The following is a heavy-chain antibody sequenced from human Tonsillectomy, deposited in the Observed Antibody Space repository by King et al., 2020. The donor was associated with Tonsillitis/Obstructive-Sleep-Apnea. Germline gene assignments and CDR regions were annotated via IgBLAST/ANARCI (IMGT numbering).Heavy chain of an antibody. CDR3: ARDSSNVQWLVTFYYYYMDV. V-gene: IGHV3-21*01. CDR1: AFTFSSYS. J-gene: IGHJ6*03. Sequence: VQLVESGGGLVKPGGSLRLSCAASAFTFSSYSMNWVRQAPGKGLEWVSSISSSSSYIYYADSVKGRFTISRDNAKNSLYLQMNSLRAEDTAVYYCARDSSNVQWLVTFYYYYMDVWGKGTTVTVSS. D-gene: IGHD6-19*01. CDR2: ISSSSSYI.